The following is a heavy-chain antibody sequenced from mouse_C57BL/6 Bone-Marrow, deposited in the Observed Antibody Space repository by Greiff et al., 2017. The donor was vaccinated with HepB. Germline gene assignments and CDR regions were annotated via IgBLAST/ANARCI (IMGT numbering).Heavy chain of an antibody. J-gene: IGHJ4*01. CDR3: EKGEYPYAKDD. CDR2: FNPSTGGT. V-gene: IGHV1-42*01. D-gene: IGHD5-2*01. Sequence: VQLQQSGPELVKPGASVKISCKASGYSFTGYYMNWVKQSPEKSLEWIGEFNPSTGGTTYNQKFKAKATLTEDKSSSTAYMQLKSLTSEDSVVYYCEKGEYPYAKDDWGEGTSVIVSS. CDR1: GYSFTGYY.